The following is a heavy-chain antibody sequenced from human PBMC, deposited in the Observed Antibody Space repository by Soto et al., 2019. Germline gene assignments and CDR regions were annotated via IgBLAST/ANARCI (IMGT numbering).Heavy chain of an antibody. CDR3: ARRVAYGDQSLDY. J-gene: IGHJ4*02. Sequence: GGSLRLSCAASGFTFSSYSMNWVRQAPGKGLEWVSYISSSSSTIYYADSVKGRFTISRDNAKNSLYLQMNSLRAEDTAVYYCARRVAYGDQSLDYWGQGTLVTVSS. CDR1: GFTFSSYS. D-gene: IGHD4-17*01. V-gene: IGHV3-48*01. CDR2: ISSSSSTI.